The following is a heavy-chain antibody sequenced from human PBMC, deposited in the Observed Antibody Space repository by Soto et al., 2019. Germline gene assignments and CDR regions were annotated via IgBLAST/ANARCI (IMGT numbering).Heavy chain of an antibody. J-gene: IGHJ6*02. Sequence: KASETLSLTCTVSGGSISSGGYYWSWIRQHPGKGLEWIGYIYYSGSTYYNPSLKSRVTISVDTSKNQFSLKLSSVTAADTAVYYCAREVAVAAIWVEGATRGHYYYGMDVWGQGTTVTVSS. CDR1: GGSISSGGYY. V-gene: IGHV4-31*03. D-gene: IGHD1-26*01. CDR2: IYYSGST. CDR3: AREVAVAAIWVEGATRGHYYYGMDV.